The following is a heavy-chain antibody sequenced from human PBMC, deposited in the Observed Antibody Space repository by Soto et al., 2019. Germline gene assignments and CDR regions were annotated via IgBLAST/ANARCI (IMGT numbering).Heavy chain of an antibody. CDR3: ARAMYDYVGSGYYPHHSAFDI. D-gene: IGHD3-22*01. CDR2: INSYGSSK. Sequence: EVQLVESGGGLVQPGGSLRLSCAASGFTFTSYWIHWVRQAPGKGLGLVSRINSYGSSKSYAESVKGRFTISRDNAKKTLYLQMNSRRAGDTAVYYCARAMYDYVGSGYYPHHSAFDIWGQGTMVTVSS. CDR1: GFTFTSYW. J-gene: IGHJ3*02. V-gene: IGHV3-74*01.